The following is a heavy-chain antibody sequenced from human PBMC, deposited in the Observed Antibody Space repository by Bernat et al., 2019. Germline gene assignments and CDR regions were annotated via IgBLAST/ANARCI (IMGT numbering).Heavy chain of an antibody. CDR3: AKRAAAGKGLYFDY. V-gene: IGHV3-23*01. Sequence: EVQLLESGGGSIQPGGSLRLSCAASGFTLSNYAMSWVRQAPGKGLEWVSVITGGGGSTNYADSVKGRFTISRDNSKNTLYLQMNSLRAEDTAVYYCAKRAAAGKGLYFDYWGQGTLVTVSS. D-gene: IGHD3-22*01. CDR2: ITGGGGST. J-gene: IGHJ4*03. CDR1: GFTLSNYA.